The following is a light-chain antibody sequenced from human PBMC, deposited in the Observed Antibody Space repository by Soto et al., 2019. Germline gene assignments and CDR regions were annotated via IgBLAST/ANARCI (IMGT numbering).Light chain of an antibody. CDR3: QQYNTYSYT. CDR1: QSISSW. CDR2: GAS. V-gene: IGKV1-5*01. Sequence: EIQMTQSPSTLSASVGYRFTITCRASQSISSWLAWYQQKPGKAPKLLIYGASSLESGVPSRFSGSGSGTEFTLTISSLQPDDFATYYCQQYNTYSYTFGQGTQREIK. J-gene: IGKJ2*01.